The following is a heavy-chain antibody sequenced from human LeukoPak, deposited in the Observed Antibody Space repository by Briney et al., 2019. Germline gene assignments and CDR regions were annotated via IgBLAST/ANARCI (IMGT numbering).Heavy chain of an antibody. CDR3: ARDSALGGAGDI. J-gene: IGHJ3*02. CDR2: IYSGGST. Sequence: TGGSLRLSCAASGFTFSSYAMTWVRQAPGKGLEWVSVIYSGGSTYYADSVKGRFTISRDNSKNTLYLQMNSLRAEDTAVYYCARDSALGGAGDIWGQGTMVTVSS. CDR1: GFTFSSYA. D-gene: IGHD3-10*01. V-gene: IGHV3-53*01.